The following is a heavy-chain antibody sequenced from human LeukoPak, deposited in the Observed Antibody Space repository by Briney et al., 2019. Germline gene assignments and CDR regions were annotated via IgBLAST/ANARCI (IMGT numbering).Heavy chain of an antibody. D-gene: IGHD4-11*01. CDR1: GGSISSGGYY. J-gene: IGHJ4*02. CDR2: IYYSGST. CDR3: AREIEAVTTYFDY. V-gene: IGHV4-31*03. Sequence: SQTLSLTCTVSGGSISSGGYYWSWIRQHPGKGLEWIGYIYYSGSTYYNPSLKSRVTISVDTSKNQFSLKLSSVTTADTAVYYCAREIEAVTTYFDYWGQGTLVTVSS.